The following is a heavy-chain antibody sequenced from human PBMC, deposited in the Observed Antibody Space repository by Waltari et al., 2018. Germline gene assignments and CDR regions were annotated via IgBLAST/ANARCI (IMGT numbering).Heavy chain of an antibody. CDR2: ISSNGAYT. Sequence: EVQLVESGGGLVKPGGSLRLSCAASGFSFSDYSMNWVRQAPGRGLEWVSSISSNGAYTHYADSVKGRFTISGDNAKNSLFLQMNSLRAEDTAMYYCATGGWGFYLGYWGQGTVVTVSS. CDR1: GFSFSDYS. V-gene: IGHV3-21*02. CDR3: ATGGWGFYLGY. D-gene: IGHD7-27*01. J-gene: IGHJ4*02.